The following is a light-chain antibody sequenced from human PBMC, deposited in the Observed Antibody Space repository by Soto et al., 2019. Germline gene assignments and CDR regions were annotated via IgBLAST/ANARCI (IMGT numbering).Light chain of an antibody. CDR3: CSYAGSNTYV. V-gene: IGLV2-23*01. CDR1: SSDVGNYNL. CDR2: EGS. J-gene: IGLJ1*01. Sequence: QSALTQPASVSGSPGQSITISCTGNSSDVGNYNLVSWYQHHPGKAPKVVIYEGSKRPSGVSHRFSGFKSGNTASLTISGLQAEDEADYHCCSYAGSNTYVFGTGTKLTVL.